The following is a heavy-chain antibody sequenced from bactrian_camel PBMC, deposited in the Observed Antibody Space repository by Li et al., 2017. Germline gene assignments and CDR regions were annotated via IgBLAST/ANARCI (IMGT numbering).Heavy chain of an antibody. J-gene: IGHJ4*01. CDR2: ISGDGRNT. V-gene: IGHV3S31*01. D-gene: IGHD7*01. CDR1: GFMFSSAA. Sequence: VQLVESGGGLVQPGGSLRLSCEASGFMFSSAAMKWVRQAPGKELEWVSGISGDGRNTYYADSVKGRFTVSRDNAKNTLYLQLDSLKIEDTAVYYCARTVFASYRGGSSSDRGQGTQVTVS. CDR3: ARTVFASYRGGSSSD.